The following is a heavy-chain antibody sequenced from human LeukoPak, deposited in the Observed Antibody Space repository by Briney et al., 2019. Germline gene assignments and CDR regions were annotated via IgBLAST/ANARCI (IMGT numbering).Heavy chain of an antibody. CDR2: IYYSGST. D-gene: IGHD4-17*01. V-gene: IGHV4-59*01. J-gene: IGHJ5*02. CDR3: AKGPLYYYGDNAWFGP. CDR1: GGSISSYY. Sequence: SETLSLTCTVSGGSISSYYWSWIRQPPGKGLEWIGYIYYSGSTNYNPSLKSRVTISVDTSKNQFSLKLSSVTAADTAVYYCAKGPLYYYGDNAWFGPWGQGTLVTVSS.